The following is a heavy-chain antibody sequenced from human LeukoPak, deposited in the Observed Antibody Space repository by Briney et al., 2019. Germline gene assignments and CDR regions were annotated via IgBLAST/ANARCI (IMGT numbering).Heavy chain of an antibody. J-gene: IGHJ5*01. CDR2: LTRTSSAT. Sequence: GGSLRLSCVGSGFRFSSYDMNWVRRAPGRGLEWLSYLTRTSSATWYADSVKGRFTIFRDNAKSSSYLQMNSLRVEDTAVYYCATGGSEYRSDWFDSWGQGTLVNVAS. D-gene: IGHD5-18*01. CDR1: GFRFSSYD. V-gene: IGHV3-48*01. CDR3: ATGGSEYRSDWFDS.